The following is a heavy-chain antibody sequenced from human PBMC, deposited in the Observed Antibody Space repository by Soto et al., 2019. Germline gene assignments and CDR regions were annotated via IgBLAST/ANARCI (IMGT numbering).Heavy chain of an antibody. CDR3: ARHGDYRLVTFDY. CDR2: IYYSGST. D-gene: IGHD4-4*01. Sequence: SETLSLTCTVSGGSISSSSYYWGWIRQPPGKGLEWIGSIYYSGSTYYNTSLKSRVTISVDTSKNHFSLKLSSVTAAYTVLYYCARHGDYRLVTFDYWGQGTLVTVSS. V-gene: IGHV4-39*01. CDR1: GGSISSSSYY. J-gene: IGHJ4*02.